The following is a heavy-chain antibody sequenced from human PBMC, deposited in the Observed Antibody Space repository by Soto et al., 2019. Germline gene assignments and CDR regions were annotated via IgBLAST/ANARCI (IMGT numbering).Heavy chain of an antibody. CDR2: ISYDGSNK. Sequence: QVQLVESGGGVVQPGRSLRLSCAASGFTFSSYGMHWVRQAPGKGLEWVAVISYDGSNKYYADSVKGRFTISRDNSKNTLYLQLNSLRAEDTAVYYCAKDPFGYCSGGSCYSWLDYWGQGTLVTVSS. V-gene: IGHV3-30*18. CDR1: GFTFSSYG. J-gene: IGHJ4*02. D-gene: IGHD2-15*01. CDR3: AKDPFGYCSGGSCYSWLDY.